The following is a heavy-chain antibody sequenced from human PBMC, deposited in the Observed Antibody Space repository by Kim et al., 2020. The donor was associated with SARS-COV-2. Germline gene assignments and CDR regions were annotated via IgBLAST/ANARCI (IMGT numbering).Heavy chain of an antibody. CDR1: GITFSNSW. CDR3: ARDDYLRLAAVGKPYDY. D-gene: IGHD6-13*01. V-gene: IGHV3-7*01. Sequence: GGSLRLSCAASGITFSNSWMSWFRQAPGKGLEWVSYIKNSSSQRYYVDSVKGRFTISRDNAKNSLYLQMNSLRAEDTAVYYCARDDYLRLAAVGKPYDYWGQGALVTVSS. J-gene: IGHJ4*02. CDR2: IKNSSSQR.